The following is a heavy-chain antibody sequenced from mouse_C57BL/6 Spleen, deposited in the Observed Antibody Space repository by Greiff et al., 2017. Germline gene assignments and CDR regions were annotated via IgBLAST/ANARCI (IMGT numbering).Heavy chain of an antibody. Sequence: VQLQQSGPELVKPGASVKIPCKASGYTFTDYNMDWVKQSHGKSLEWIGDINPNNGGTIYNQKFKGKATLTVDKSSSTAYMELRSLTSEDTAVYYCARGAYYYGKFAYWGQGTLVTVSA. J-gene: IGHJ3*01. CDR1: GYTFTDYN. CDR3: ARGAYYYGKFAY. CDR2: INPNNGGT. V-gene: IGHV1-18*01. D-gene: IGHD1-1*01.